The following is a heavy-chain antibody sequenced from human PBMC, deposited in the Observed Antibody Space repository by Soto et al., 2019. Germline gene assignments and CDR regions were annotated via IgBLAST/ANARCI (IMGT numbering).Heavy chain of an antibody. CDR1: GGSFSGYS. D-gene: IGHD2-8*02. CDR2: INHSGST. CDR3: ARDKITGLFDY. Sequence: SETRSLNCTVCGGSFSGYSWTWIRQPPGTGLEWIGEINHSGSTNYNPSLKSRVTISVDTSKNQFSLKLTSVTAADTAVYYCARDKITGLFDYWGQGTLVTVSS. J-gene: IGHJ4*02. V-gene: IGHV4-34*01.